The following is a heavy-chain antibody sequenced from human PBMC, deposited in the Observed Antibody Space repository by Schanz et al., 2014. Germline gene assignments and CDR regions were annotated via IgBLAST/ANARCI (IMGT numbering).Heavy chain of an antibody. Sequence: QVQLVQSGVEVKKPGASVKVSCKASGYSFTGYYMNWVRQAPGQGLEWMGWINPNTGGTNFAQKFQGRVTMTRDTSITTAYMDLSGLTSDDTAVYYCAREKGHGYSGFSWGQGTLLAVSS. D-gene: IGHD5-12*01. J-gene: IGHJ5*02. CDR2: INPNTGGT. CDR3: AREKGHGYSGFS. CDR1: GYSFTGYY. V-gene: IGHV1-2*02.